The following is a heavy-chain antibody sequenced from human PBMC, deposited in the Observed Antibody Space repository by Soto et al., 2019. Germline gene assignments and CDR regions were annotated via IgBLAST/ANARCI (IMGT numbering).Heavy chain of an antibody. D-gene: IGHD3-22*01. V-gene: IGHV1-18*01. Sequence: GASVKVSCKASGYTFTSYGISWVRQAPGQGLEWMGWISAYNGNTNYAQKLQGRVTMTTDTSTSTAYMELRSLRSDDTAVYYCARVRLVEIPASITMIVVVPGDYWGQGTLVTVSS. CDR1: GYTFTSYG. CDR3: ARVRLVEIPASITMIVVVPGDY. J-gene: IGHJ4*02. CDR2: ISAYNGNT.